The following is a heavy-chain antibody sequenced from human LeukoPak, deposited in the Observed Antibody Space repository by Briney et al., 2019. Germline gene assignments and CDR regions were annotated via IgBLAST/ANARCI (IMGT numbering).Heavy chain of an antibody. D-gene: IGHD3-22*01. CDR2: IKQDGSDR. V-gene: IGHV3-7*01. Sequence: GGSLRLSCAASGFTFSIYWMSWVRQAPGKGLEWVANIKQDGSDRYYVDSVKGRFTISRDNAKNSLYLQMNSLRAEDTAVYYCARDRALYHTRGYYYTEDDYWGQGTLVTVSA. CDR3: ARDRALYHTRGYYYTEDDY. J-gene: IGHJ4*02. CDR1: GFTFSIYW.